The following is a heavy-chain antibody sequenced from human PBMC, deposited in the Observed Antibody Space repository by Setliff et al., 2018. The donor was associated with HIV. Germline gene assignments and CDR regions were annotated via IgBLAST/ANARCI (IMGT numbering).Heavy chain of an antibody. CDR1: GGSFSGYY. D-gene: IGHD3-10*01. J-gene: IGHJ4*02. V-gene: IGHV4-38-2*02. Sequence: SETLSLTCAVYGGSFSGYYWGWIRRPPGKGLEWIGSIYNRGSTYYNPSLKSRVTISVDTSKNQFSLKLSSVTAADTAVYYCARELLRSWDGSENSYKPYYFDYWGQGTLVTVSS. CDR2: IYNRGST. CDR3: ARELLRSWDGSENSYKPYYFDY.